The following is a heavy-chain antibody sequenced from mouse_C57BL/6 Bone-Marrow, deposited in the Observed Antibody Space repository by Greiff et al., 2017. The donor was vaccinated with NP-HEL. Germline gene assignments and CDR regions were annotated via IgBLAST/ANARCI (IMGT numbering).Heavy chain of an antibody. V-gene: IGHV1-7*01. CDR3: ARGVTTVVEEAWFAY. CDR1: GYTFTSYW. CDR2: LNPSSGYT. J-gene: IGHJ3*01. D-gene: IGHD1-1*01. Sequence: QVQLKESGAELAKPGASVKLSCKASGYTFTSYWMHWVKQRPGQGLEWIGYLNPSSGYTKYNQKFKDKATLTAAKSSSTAYMQLSRLTYEDSAVYYCARGVTTVVEEAWFAYWGQGTLVTVSA.